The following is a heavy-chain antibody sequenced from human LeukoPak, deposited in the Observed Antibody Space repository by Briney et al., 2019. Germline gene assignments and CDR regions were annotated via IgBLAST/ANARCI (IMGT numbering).Heavy chain of an antibody. Sequence: PSETLSLTCTVSGGSISSYYWSWIRQPPGKGLEWIGYIYYSGSTIYNPSLKSRVTISVDTSKNQFSLKLSSVTAADTAVYYCARQYANYYDSSGYYYFSLVYFDYWGQGTLVTVSS. CDR3: ARQYANYYDSSGYYYFSLVYFDY. V-gene: IGHV4-59*08. J-gene: IGHJ4*02. CDR1: GGSISSYY. CDR2: IYYSGST. D-gene: IGHD3-22*01.